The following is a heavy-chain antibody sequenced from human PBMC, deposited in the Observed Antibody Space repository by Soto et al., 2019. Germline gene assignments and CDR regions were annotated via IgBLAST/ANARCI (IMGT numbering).Heavy chain of an antibody. D-gene: IGHD3-10*01. Sequence: SETLSLTCAVSGYSISSGYYWGWIRQPPGKGLEWIGSIYHSGSTYYNPSLKSRVTISVDTSKNQFSLKLSSVTAADTAVYYCARVYPPGSGHWGQGTLVTVS. CDR1: GYSISSGYY. J-gene: IGHJ4*02. V-gene: IGHV4-38-2*01. CDR2: IYHSGST. CDR3: ARVYPPGSGH.